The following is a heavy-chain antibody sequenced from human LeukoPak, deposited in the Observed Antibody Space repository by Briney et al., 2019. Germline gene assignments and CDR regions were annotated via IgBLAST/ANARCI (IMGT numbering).Heavy chain of an antibody. J-gene: IGHJ4*02. D-gene: IGHD4-17*01. CDR1: GFTFSSYA. V-gene: IGHV3-23*01. Sequence: GGSLRLSCAASGFTFSSYAMTWVRQAPGKGLEWVSGISGSGDNTNYADSVKGRFTISRDNSKNTLYLQVNSLRAEDTAVYYCAKVSIGDRYCFDYWGQGTLVTVSS. CDR2: ISGSGDNT. CDR3: AKVSIGDRYCFDY.